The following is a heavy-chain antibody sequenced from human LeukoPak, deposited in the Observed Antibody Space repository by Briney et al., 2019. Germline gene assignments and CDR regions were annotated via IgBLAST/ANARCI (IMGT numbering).Heavy chain of an antibody. J-gene: IGHJ4*02. CDR1: GLTFSSYE. CDR2: ITVSGNTK. D-gene: IGHD5-12*01. Sequence: YPGGSLRLSCAASGLTFSSYEMNWVRQAPGKGLEWVSFITVSGNTKTYADSVKGRFTISRDNAKSSLYLQMNSLRAEDTAVYYCATDTSGPEDFDYWGQGTLVTVSS. V-gene: IGHV3-48*03. CDR3: ATDTSGPEDFDY.